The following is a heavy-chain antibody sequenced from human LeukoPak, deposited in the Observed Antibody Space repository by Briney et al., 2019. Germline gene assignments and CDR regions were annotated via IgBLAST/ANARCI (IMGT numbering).Heavy chain of an antibody. Sequence: SETLSLTCTVSGGSISSYYWSWIRQPPGKGLEWIGYIYYSGSTNYNPSLKSRVTISVDTSKNQFSLKLSSVTAADTAVYYCATSLPGATYIDDWGQGTLVTVSS. CDR2: IYYSGST. CDR3: ATSLPGATYIDD. V-gene: IGHV4-59*01. D-gene: IGHD1-26*01. CDR1: GGSISSYY. J-gene: IGHJ4*02.